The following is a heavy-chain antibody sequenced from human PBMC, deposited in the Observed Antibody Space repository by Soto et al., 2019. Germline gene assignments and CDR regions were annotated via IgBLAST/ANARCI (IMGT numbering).Heavy chain of an antibody. V-gene: IGHV1-46*01. D-gene: IGHD2-2*02. CDR3: AREGRGKKAGYNGLVSLGY. J-gene: IGHJ4*02. CDR1: AVTFTSYF. Sequence: ASVKVSCKAPAVTFTSYFMHWVRQAPGHGLEWIGVINPNGGSTKFAQTFQGRVTITADKSTSTASLELSSLRSDDTAVYYCAREGRGKKAGYNGLVSLGYWGQGTLVTVSS. CDR2: INPNGGST.